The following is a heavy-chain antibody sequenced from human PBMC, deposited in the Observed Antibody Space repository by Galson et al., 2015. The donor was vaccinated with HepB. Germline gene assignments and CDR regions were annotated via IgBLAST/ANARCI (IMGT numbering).Heavy chain of an antibody. CDR1: XXXFSXXX. J-gene: IGHJ6*02. Sequence: QSGAEVKKPGESLXXXXXVSXXXFSXXXIXXXXQMPGXXXXWMGRVDPAXSYTRYSPPFQGHVSMLIDQSLSTAYLQWDSLRASDTSTYYCAXXDTSSSGGLDDWRQGTTVIGSS. V-gene: IGHV5-10-1*01. D-gene: IGHD6-25*01. CDR3: AXXDTSSSGGLDD. CDR2: VDPAXSYT.